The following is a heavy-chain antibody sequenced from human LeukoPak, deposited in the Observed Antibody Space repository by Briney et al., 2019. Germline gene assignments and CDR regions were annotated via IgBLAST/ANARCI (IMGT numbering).Heavy chain of an antibody. D-gene: IGHD6-13*01. J-gene: IGHJ4*02. CDR2: ISYDGSNK. CDR3: ARESSGSSSWYYFDY. CDR1: GFTFSSYA. V-gene: IGHV3-30*04. Sequence: GRSLGLSCAASGFTFSSYAMHWVRQAPGKGLEWVAVISYDGSNKYYADSVKGRFTISRDNSKNTLYLQMNSLRAEDTAVYYCARESSGSSSWYYFDYWGQGTLVTVSS.